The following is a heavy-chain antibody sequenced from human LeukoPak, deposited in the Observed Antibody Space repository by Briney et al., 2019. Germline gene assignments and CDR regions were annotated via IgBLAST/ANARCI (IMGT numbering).Heavy chain of an antibody. CDR3: GRSATIGYYFDY. CDR1: GGTFIRCA. CDR2: RNQIYGKA. J-gene: IGHJ4*02. D-gene: IGHD5-24*01. Sequence: SEKVSCKGSGGTFIRCAIRWVGQAPGKGGEGVGGRNQIYGKAKYEQKFQGRGTITTDEAKRTDYMEVRSLRPGGTAVYYCGRSATIGYYFDYWGQGTLFTVSS. V-gene: IGHV1-69*05.